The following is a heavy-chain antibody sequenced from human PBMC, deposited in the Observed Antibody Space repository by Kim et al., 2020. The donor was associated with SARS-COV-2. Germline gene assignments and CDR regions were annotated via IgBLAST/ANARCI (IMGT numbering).Heavy chain of an antibody. CDR3: AKDPGGLLPPCYFDL. D-gene: IGHD3-10*01. CDR2: ISDIGSGL. J-gene: IGHJ2*01. Sequence: GGSLRLSCAASGFTFSTYAMSWVRQAPGKGLEWVSAISDIGSGLKYADSVKGRFTTSRDNSKNTVYLQMNSLRGEDTAVYYCAKDPGGLLPPCYFDLWGRGTLVTVSS. CDR1: GFTFSTYA. V-gene: IGHV3-23*01.